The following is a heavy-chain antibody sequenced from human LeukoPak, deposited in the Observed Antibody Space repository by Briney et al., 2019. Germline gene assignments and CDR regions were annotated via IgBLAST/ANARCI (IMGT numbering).Heavy chain of an antibody. Sequence: GGSLRLSCAVSGFTFSSCAMNWVRQAPGKGLEWVSGISGSGDNTYYADSVKGRFTISRDNSKNTLYLQMNSLRAEDTAVYYCAKDGVIAVAGDWGQGTLVTVSS. CDR3: AKDGVIAVAGD. V-gene: IGHV3-23*01. D-gene: IGHD6-19*01. CDR2: ISGSGDNT. J-gene: IGHJ4*02. CDR1: GFTFSSCA.